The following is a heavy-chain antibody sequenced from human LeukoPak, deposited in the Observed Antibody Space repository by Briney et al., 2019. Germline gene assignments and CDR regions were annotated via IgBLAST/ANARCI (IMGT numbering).Heavy chain of an antibody. Sequence: PSETLSLTCAVYGGSFSGYYWSWIRQPPGKGLEWIGEINHSGSTNYNPSLKSRVTISVDTSKNQFSLKLSSVTAADTAVYYCAREGYCSGGSCYSHYYYMDVWGKGTTVTISS. CDR1: GGSFSGYY. CDR3: AREGYCSGGSCYSHYYYMDV. CDR2: INHSGST. J-gene: IGHJ6*03. V-gene: IGHV4-34*01. D-gene: IGHD2-15*01.